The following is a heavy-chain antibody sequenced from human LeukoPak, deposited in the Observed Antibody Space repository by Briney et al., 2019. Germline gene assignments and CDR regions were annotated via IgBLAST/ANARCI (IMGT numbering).Heavy chain of an antibody. J-gene: IGHJ6*03. CDR2: IYYSGST. D-gene: IGHD2-8*01. CDR3: ARVRGDIVLTDYYYYMDV. Sequence: PSETLSLTCTVPGGSISSHYWSWIRQPPGKGLEWLGYIYYSGSTNYNPSLKSRVTISVDTSKNQFSLKLGSVTAADTAVYYCARVRGDIVLTDYYYYMDVWGKGTTVTVSS. CDR1: GGSISSHY. V-gene: IGHV4-59*11.